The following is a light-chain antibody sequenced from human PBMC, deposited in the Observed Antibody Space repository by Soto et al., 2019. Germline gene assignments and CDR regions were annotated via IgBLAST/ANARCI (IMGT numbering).Light chain of an antibody. CDR1: QSVSTN. Sequence: DIVVMQSPATLSVSPGERVTLSCRASQSVSTNLAWYQQRPGQAHRLLVYGASTRATGIPARFSGSGSGTEFTLTISSLQPEYSAVYFCQQYNIWPPAFTFGPGTKVEIK. J-gene: IGKJ3*01. CDR2: GAS. CDR3: QQYNIWPPAFT. V-gene: IGKV3-15*01.